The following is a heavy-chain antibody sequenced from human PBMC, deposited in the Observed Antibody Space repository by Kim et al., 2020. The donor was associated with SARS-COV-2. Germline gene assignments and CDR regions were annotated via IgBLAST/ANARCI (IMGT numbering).Heavy chain of an antibody. CDR3: TTLWFGELLALYYYGMDV. Sequence: KGRFTISRDDSKNALYLQMNSLKTEDTAVYYCTTLWFGELLALYYYGMDVWGQGTTVTVSS. V-gene: IGHV3-15*01. J-gene: IGHJ6*02. D-gene: IGHD3-10*01.